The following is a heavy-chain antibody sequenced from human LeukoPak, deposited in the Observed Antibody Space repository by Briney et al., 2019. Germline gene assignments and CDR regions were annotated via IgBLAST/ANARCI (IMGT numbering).Heavy chain of an antibody. CDR1: GYSISSGYY. CDR2: IYHSGST. D-gene: IGHD4-11*01. J-gene: IGHJ3*02. Sequence: PSETLSLTCTVSGYSISSGYYWGWIRQPPGKGLEWIGIIYHSGSTYYNPSLKSRVTISVDTSKNQFSLKLSSVPAADTAVYYCAGASTSNFYAFDIWGQGTMVTVSS. V-gene: IGHV4-38-2*02. CDR3: AGASTSNFYAFDI.